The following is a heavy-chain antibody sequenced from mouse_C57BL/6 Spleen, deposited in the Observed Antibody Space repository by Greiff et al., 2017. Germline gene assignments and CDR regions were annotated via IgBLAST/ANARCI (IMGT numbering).Heavy chain of an antibody. Sequence: EVQRVESGEGLVKPGGSLKLSCAASGFTFSSYAMSWVRQTPEKRLEWVAYISSGGDYIYYADTVKGRFTISRDNARNTLYLQMSSLKSEDTAMYYCTSHVYDGGPYYFDYCGQGTTLTVSS. D-gene: IGHD2-2*01. CDR2: ISSGGDYI. CDR1: GFTFSSYA. V-gene: IGHV5-9-1*02. CDR3: TSHVYDGGPYYFDY. J-gene: IGHJ2*01.